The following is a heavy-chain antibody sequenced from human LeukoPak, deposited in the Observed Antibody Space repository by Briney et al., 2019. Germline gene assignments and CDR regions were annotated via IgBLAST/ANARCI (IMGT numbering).Heavy chain of an antibody. Sequence: GGSLRLSCAASGFTFSHYWMNWVRQAPGKGLEWVSSISSSSSYIYYADSVKGRFTISRDNAKNSLYLQMNSLRAEDTAVYYCARSGPTYGSGSYVHVYWGQGTLVTVSS. CDR3: ARSGPTYGSGSYVHVY. CDR2: ISSSSSYI. V-gene: IGHV3-21*01. CDR1: GFTFSHYW. D-gene: IGHD3-10*01. J-gene: IGHJ4*02.